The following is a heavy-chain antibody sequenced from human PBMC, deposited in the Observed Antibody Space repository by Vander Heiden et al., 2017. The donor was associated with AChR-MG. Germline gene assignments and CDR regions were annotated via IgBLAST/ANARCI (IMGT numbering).Heavy chain of an antibody. Sequence: QVQLQESGPGLVKSSETLSLTCTVSGGSISSYYWIWIRQPPGEGLEWIGYIHYSGRTNYNPSLKGRVTISQDTSNSQFSLQLRSVTAADTAVYYCARDRGDGYSFAGSLDPYYHVLGTDVWGQGTTVTVSS. CDR2: IHYSGRT. J-gene: IGHJ6*02. V-gene: IGHV4-59*01. D-gene: IGHD3-10*01. CDR3: ARDRGDGYSFAGSLDPYYHVLGTDV. CDR1: GGSISSYY.